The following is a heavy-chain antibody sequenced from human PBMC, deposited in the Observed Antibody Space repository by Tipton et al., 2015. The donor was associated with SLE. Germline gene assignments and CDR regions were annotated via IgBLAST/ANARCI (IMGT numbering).Heavy chain of an antibody. CDR2: SFYGGTA. D-gene: IGHD6-13*01. V-gene: IGHV4-59*12. CDR3: AREGSSTWYWYFDL. J-gene: IGHJ2*01. CDR1: GGSISSYY. Sequence: TLSLTCTVSGGSISSYYWNWIRQPPGKGLEWIGYSFYGGTATYNPSLKSRVTISVDRSKNQFSLRLRSVAAADTAMYYCAREGSSTWYWYFDLWGRGTPVTVSS.